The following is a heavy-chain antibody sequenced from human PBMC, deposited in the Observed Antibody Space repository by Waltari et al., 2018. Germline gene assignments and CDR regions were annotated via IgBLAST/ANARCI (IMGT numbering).Heavy chain of an antibody. J-gene: IGHJ4*02. V-gene: IGHV4-39*07. CDR3: GRDVLTMVRGSIIGGGYFAP. CDR2: NDYRGRT. Sequence: QLQLQASGPELVKSSETLSLTCSVSGGSITNIHYYLGWIRQPPGKGLEWIGSNDYRGRTYRHSALKWRVTMSMDTAKNQVSLELASMTAADTAVYYWGRDVLTMVRGSIIGGGYFAPWGQGTLVTVAS. CDR1: GGSITNIHYY. D-gene: IGHD3-10*01.